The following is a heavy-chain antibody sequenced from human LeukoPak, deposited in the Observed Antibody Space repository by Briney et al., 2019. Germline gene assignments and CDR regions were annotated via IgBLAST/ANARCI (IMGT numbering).Heavy chain of an antibody. CDR3: ARVGLTMVRGVIRYYFDY. J-gene: IGHJ4*02. V-gene: IGHV1-18*01. CDR2: ISVYNGNT. CDR1: GYTFTSYG. Sequence: ASVKVSCKASGYTFTSYGISWVRQAPGQGLEWMGWISVYNGNTNYAQKFQGRVSMTTDTSTSTAYMELRSLRSDDTAVYYCARVGLTMVRGVIRYYFDYWGQGTLVTVSS. D-gene: IGHD3-10*01.